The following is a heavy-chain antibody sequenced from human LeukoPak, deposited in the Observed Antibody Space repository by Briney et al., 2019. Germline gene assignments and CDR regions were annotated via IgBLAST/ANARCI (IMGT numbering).Heavy chain of an antibody. Sequence: PGGSLRLSCAAFGFTFSNYAMSWVRQAPGKGLEWVSAISGGGNSTYYADSVKGRFTISRDNSKNTLFLQMNSLRAEDTAVYYCAKARAVVVVAATNYWGQGTLVTVSS. CDR1: GFTFSNYA. CDR3: AKARAVVVVAATNY. D-gene: IGHD2-15*01. CDR2: ISGGGNST. J-gene: IGHJ4*02. V-gene: IGHV3-23*01.